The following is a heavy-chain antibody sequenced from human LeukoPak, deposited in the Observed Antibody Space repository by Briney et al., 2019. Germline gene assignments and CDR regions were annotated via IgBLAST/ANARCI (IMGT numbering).Heavy chain of an antibody. J-gene: IGHJ3*02. CDR2: INWNGGST. Sequence: GGSLRLSCAASGFTFDDYGMSWVRQAPGKGLEWVSGINWNGGSTGYADSVKGRFTISRDNAKNSLYLQMNSLRAEDTALYYCARGPTVTTRGAFDIWGQGTMVTVSS. CDR1: GFTFDDYG. D-gene: IGHD4-17*01. CDR3: ARGPTVTTRGAFDI. V-gene: IGHV3-20*04.